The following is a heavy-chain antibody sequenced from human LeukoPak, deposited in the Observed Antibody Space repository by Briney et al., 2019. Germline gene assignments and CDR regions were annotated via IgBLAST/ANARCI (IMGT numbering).Heavy chain of an antibody. CDR3: ARDLSSMTIAATTNAFDY. D-gene: IGHD5-12*01. Sequence: GASVKVSCKASGYTFTSYGISWVRQAPGQGLEWMGCVSAYNGDTNYAQKLQGRVTMTTDTSTSTAYIELRSLRTDDTAVYYCARDLSSMTIAATTNAFDYWGQGTLVTVSS. J-gene: IGHJ4*02. CDR1: GYTFTSYG. V-gene: IGHV1-18*01. CDR2: VSAYNGDT.